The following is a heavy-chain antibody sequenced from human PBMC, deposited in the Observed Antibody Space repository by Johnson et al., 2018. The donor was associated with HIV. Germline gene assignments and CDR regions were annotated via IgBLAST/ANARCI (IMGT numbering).Heavy chain of an antibody. D-gene: IGHD3-22*01. V-gene: IGHV3-33*06. J-gene: IGHJ3*02. CDR3: AKAYYYDSSGYDAFDI. CDR2: IWYAGSNK. Sequence: QVQLVESGGGVVQPGRSLRLSCAASGFTFSSYGMHWVRQAPGKGLEWVAVIWYAGSNKYYADSVKGRFTISRDNSKNTLYLQMNSLRAEDTAVYYCAKAYYYDSSGYDAFDIWGQGTMVTVSS. CDR1: GFTFSSYG.